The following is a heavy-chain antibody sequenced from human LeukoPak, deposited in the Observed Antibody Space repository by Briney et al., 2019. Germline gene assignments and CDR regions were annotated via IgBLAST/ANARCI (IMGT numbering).Heavy chain of an antibody. CDR1: GFTFSNAW. CDR2: IKSKTDGGTT. Sequence: GGSLRLSCAASGFTFSNAWMSWVRQAPGKGLEWVGRIKSKTDGGTTDYAAPVKGRFTISRDDSKNTLYLQMNSLKTEDTAVYYCTSGGRYYYDSSGYYYNWGQGTLVTVSS. CDR3: TSGGRYYYDSSGYYYN. J-gene: IGHJ4*02. D-gene: IGHD3-22*01. V-gene: IGHV3-15*01.